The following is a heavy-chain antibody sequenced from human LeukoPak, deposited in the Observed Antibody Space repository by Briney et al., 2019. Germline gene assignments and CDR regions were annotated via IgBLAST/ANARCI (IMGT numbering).Heavy chain of an antibody. CDR3: AKDRSGSGYFDY. CDR1: GFTFSSHA. V-gene: IGHV3-23*01. J-gene: IGHJ4*02. D-gene: IGHD3-10*01. Sequence: GGSLRLSCAASGFTFSSHAMSWVRQAPGKELEWVSRISNGGGTTDYTDSVKGRFTISRDTSKNTLYLQMNSLRAEDTAVYYCAKDRSGSGYFDYWGQGTLVTVSS. CDR2: ISNGGGTT.